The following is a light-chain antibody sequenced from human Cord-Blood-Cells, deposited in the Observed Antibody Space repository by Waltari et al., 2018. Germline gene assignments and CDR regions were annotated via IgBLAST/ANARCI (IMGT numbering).Light chain of an antibody. CDR1: QGIRSW. V-gene: IGKV1-12*01. J-gene: IGKJ2*01. CDR2: AAS. Sequence: DIQMTQSPSSVSASVGARVTTTCRASQGIRSWLAWYQQKPGKAPKLLIYAASSLQSGVPSRFSGSGSGTDFTHTISSLQPEDFATYYCQQANSFPYTFGQGTKLEIK. CDR3: QQANSFPYT.